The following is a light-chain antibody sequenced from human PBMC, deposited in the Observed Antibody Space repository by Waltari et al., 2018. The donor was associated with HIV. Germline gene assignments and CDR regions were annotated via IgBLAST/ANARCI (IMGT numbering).Light chain of an antibody. J-gene: IGLJ2*01. CDR2: GNS. V-gene: IGLV1-44*01. CDR3: STWDYSLSAVV. CDR1: SHNIGRYA. Sequence: QSALTQEASVSGTVGQTVTLSCTGNSHNIGRYAVGWYQQISHGAPKTVMFGNSLPSGIPDRFSGSKSGTTASLTISGLQPEDEADYYCSTWDYSLSAVVFGGGTKLTVL.